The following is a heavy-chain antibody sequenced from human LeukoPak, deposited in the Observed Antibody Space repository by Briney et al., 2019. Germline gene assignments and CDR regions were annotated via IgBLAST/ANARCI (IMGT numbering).Heavy chain of an antibody. Sequence: ASVTVSCKASGYTFTSYDFNWVRQATGQRPEWMGWMSPNSGDTGYAQKFQDRVTMTRSTSISTAYMELSSLRSDDTAVYYCARGPPNWGYDYWGPGTLVTVSS. D-gene: IGHD7-27*01. V-gene: IGHV1-8*01. J-gene: IGHJ4*02. CDR1: GYTFTSYD. CDR2: MSPNSGDT. CDR3: ARGPPNWGYDY.